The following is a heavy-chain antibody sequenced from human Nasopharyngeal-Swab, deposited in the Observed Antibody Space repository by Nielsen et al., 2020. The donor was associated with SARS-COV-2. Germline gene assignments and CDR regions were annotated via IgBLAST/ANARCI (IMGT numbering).Heavy chain of an antibody. CDR1: GFTFSSYW. D-gene: IGHD2-2*03. CDR2: IKQDGSEK. Sequence: GESLKISCAASGFTFSSYWMSWVRQAPGKGLEWVANIKQDGSEKYYVDSVKGRFTISRDNAKNSLYPQMNSLRAEDTAVYYCARVEGGYCSSTSCFSYYFDYWGQGTLVTVSS. CDR3: ARVEGGYCSSTSCFSYYFDY. V-gene: IGHV3-7*01. J-gene: IGHJ4*02.